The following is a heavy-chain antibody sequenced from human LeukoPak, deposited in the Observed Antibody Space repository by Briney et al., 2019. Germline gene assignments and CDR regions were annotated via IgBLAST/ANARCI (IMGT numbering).Heavy chain of an antibody. CDR2: ISAYNGNT. CDR3: ARLINQLSTNYYYYYGMDV. J-gene: IGHJ6*02. Sequence: ASVKVSCKASGYTFTSYGISWVRQAPGQGLERMGWISAYNGNTNYAQKLQGRVTMTTDTSTSTAYMELRSLRSDDTAVYYCARLINQLSTNYYYYYGMDVWGQGTTVTVSS. V-gene: IGHV1-18*01. D-gene: IGHD2-2*01. CDR1: GYTFTSYG.